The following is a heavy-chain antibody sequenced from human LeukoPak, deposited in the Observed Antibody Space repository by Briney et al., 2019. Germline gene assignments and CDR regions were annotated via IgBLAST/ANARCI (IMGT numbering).Heavy chain of an antibody. J-gene: IGHJ6*02. Sequence: GRSLRLSCAASGFTFDDYAMHWVRQAPGKGLEWVSGITWNRDNIGYGDSVKGRFTISRDNVKNALYLQMNSLRPEDTALYYCAKDLSSAITSALVLDVWGQGTTVIVFS. V-gene: IGHV3-9*01. CDR3: AKDLSSAITSALVLDV. D-gene: IGHD3-22*01. CDR1: GFTFDDYA. CDR2: ITWNRDNI.